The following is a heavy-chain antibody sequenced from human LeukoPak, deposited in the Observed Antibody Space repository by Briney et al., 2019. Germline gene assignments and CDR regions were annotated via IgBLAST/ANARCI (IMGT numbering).Heavy chain of an antibody. V-gene: IGHV3-53*01. J-gene: IGHJ4*02. Sequence: GGSLRLSCAASGFNVNSNYMSWVRQAPGKGLEWVSVIYSGGNTYYADSVKGRFTVSRDNSKNTLYLQMNSLRAEDTAVYYCARGSGSVNTEYYWGQGTLVTVSS. CDR3: ARGSGSVNTEYY. D-gene: IGHD3-10*01. CDR2: IYSGGNT. CDR1: GFNVNSNY.